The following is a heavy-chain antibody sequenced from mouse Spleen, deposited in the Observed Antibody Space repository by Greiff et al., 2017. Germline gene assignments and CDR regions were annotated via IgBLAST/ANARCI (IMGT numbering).Heavy chain of an antibody. D-gene: IGHD1-1*01. Sequence: EVQLVESGGGLVKPGGSLKLSCAASGFTFSDYGMHWVRQAPEKGLEWVAYISSGSSTIYYADTVKGRFTISRDNAKNTLFLQMTSLRSEDTAMYYCARPPSYYGSRYWYFDVWGAGTPVTVSP. CDR2: ISSGSSTI. V-gene: IGHV5-17*01. CDR3: ARPPSYYGSRYWYFDV. J-gene: IGHJ1*01. CDR1: GFTFSDYG.